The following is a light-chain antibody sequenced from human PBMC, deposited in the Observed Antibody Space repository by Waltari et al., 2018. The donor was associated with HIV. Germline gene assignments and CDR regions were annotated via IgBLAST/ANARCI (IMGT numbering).Light chain of an antibody. CDR3: GTWDYRLRGGI. V-gene: IGLV1-47*01. Sequence: QSVLTQPPSASGTPGQRVTISCSGSNSNIGANYVFWYQQIPGTAPRLLIYRSTLRPPGIPYRFSCSKSGTPASLAIRGLRSGDEAEYFLGTWDYRLRGGIFGGGTKLTVL. CDR1: NSNIGANY. CDR2: RST. J-gene: IGLJ2*01.